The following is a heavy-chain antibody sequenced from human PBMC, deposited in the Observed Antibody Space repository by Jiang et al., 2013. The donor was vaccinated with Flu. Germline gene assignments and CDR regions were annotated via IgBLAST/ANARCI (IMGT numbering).Heavy chain of an antibody. CDR3: AHAHISKIGGY. J-gene: IGHJ4*02. D-gene: IGHD3-16*01. V-gene: IGHV2-5*02. CDR2: IYWDDDK. CDR1: GFSLTTSGVG. Sequence: KPTQTLTLTCTFSGFSLTTSGVGVGWIRQPPGKALEWLALIYWDDDKRYSPSLKSRLDITKDTSENQVVLTMTNMDPVDTATYYCAHAHISKIGGYWGQGTLVTVSS.